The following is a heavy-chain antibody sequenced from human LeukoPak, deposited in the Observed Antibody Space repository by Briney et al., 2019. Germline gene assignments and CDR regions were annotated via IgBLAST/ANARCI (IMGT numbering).Heavy chain of an antibody. D-gene: IGHD2-2*02. V-gene: IGHV1-2*02. CDR1: GYTSTGYY. CDR3: ARDLAPAVVVPAAIRNPFDY. J-gene: IGHJ4*02. CDR2: INPDSGGT. Sequence: ASVKVSCKASGYTSTGYYMHWVRQAPGQGLEWMGWINPDSGGTNYAQKFQGRVTMTRDTSISTAYMELSRLRSDDTAVYYCARDLAPAVVVPAAIRNPFDYWGQGTLVTVSS.